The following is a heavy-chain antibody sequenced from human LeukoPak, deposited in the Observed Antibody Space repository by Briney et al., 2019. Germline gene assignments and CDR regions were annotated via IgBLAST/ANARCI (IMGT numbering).Heavy chain of an antibody. V-gene: IGHV2-5*02. Sequence: SGPTLVRPTQTLTLTCTFSGFSLGTSGMGVGWIRQPPGKALEWLALIYWDGDKRYSPSLKTRLTITKDTSKNQVVLTMTDVDPVDTATYYCARGRWVQLAFYFANWGQGALVTVSS. CDR3: ARGRWVQLAFYFAN. D-gene: IGHD5-24*01. CDR2: IYWDGDK. J-gene: IGHJ4*02. CDR1: GFSLGTSGMG.